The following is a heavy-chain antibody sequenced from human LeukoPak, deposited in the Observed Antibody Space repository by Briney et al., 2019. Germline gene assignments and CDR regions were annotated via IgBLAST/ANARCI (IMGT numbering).Heavy chain of an antibody. CDR3: AKVDRRSDLPYYFDY. CDR1: GFTFSSYG. CDR2: ISGSGGST. V-gene: IGHV3-23*01. J-gene: IGHJ4*02. Sequence: GGPLRLSCAASGFTFSSYGMSWVRQAPGKGLEWVSAISGSGGSTYYADSVKGRFTISRDNSKNTLYLQMNSLRAEDTAVYYCAKVDRRSDLPYYFDYWGQGTLVTVSS.